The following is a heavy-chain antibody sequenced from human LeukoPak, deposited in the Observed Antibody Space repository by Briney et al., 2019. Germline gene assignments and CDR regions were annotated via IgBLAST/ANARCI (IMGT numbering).Heavy chain of an antibody. CDR2: IYYSGST. CDR1: GFTFSSYS. V-gene: IGHV4-59*01. J-gene: IGHJ3*02. D-gene: IGHD3-22*01. CDR3: ARVSDYYDSSGRPLGAFDI. Sequence: GSLRLSCAASGFTFSSYSMNWVRQAPGKGLEWIGYIYYSGSTNYNPSLKSRVTISVDTSKNQFSLKLSSVTAADTAVYYCARVSDYYDSSGRPLGAFDIWGQGTMVTVSS.